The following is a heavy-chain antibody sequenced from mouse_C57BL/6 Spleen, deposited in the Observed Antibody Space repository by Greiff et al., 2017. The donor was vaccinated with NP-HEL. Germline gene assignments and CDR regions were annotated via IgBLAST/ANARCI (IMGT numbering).Heavy chain of an antibody. CDR1: GFNIKDYY. Sequence: DVKLQESGAELVKPGASVKLSCTASGFNIKDYYMHWVKQRTEQGLEWIGRIDPEDGETKYAPKFQGKATITADTSSNTAYLQLSSLTSEDTAVYYCARSPTVVATPFAYWGQGTLVTVSA. V-gene: IGHV14-2*01. J-gene: IGHJ3*01. CDR3: ARSPTVVATPFAY. CDR2: IDPEDGET. D-gene: IGHD1-1*01.